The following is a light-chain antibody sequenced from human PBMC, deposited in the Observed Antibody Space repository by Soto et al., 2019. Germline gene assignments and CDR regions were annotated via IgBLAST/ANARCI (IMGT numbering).Light chain of an antibody. CDR3: QQYNNWPFS. J-gene: IGKJ5*01. V-gene: IGKV3D-15*01. Sequence: EFVLTQSPGTLSLSPGERATLSCGASQSVSSNLAWYQQKPGQAPRLLIYGASTRATGIPARFSGGGSGTEFTLSISSLQSEDSAVYFCQQYNNWPFSFGQGTRLEIK. CDR2: GAS. CDR1: QSVSSN.